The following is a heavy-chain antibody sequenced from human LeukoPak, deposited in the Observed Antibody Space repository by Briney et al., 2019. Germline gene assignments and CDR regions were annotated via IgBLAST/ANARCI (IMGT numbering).Heavy chain of an antibody. J-gene: IGHJ4*02. CDR2: IHYSGTT. V-gene: IGHV4-61*08. CDR3: ARRDGTFDN. D-gene: IGHD1-14*01. CDR1: GGSISSGGYY. Sequence: SETLSLTCAVSGGSISSGGYYWSWIRQPPGKGLEWIGHIHYSGTTNYNPSLKSRVTISIDTSKNQFSLKLSSVTAADTAVYYCARRDGTFDNWGQGTLVTVSS.